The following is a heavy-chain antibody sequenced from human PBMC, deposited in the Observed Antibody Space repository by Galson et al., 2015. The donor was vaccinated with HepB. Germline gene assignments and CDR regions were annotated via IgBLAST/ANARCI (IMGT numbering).Heavy chain of an antibody. V-gene: IGHV3-48*04. J-gene: IGHJ3*02. CDR3: ARERDTRAAAFNRAFDI. CDR1: GFTFSSYS. D-gene: IGHD6-13*01. Sequence: SLRLSCAASGFTFSSYSMNWVRQAPGKGLEWVSYISSSSSTIYYADSVKGRFTISRDNAKNSLYLQMNSLRAEDTAVYYCARERDTRAAAFNRAFDIWGQGTMVTVSS. CDR2: ISSSSSTI.